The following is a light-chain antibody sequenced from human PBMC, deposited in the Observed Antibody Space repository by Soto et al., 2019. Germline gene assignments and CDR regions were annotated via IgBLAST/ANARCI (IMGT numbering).Light chain of an antibody. Sequence: DIQMTQSPSTLSASVGDRVTITCRASQSISTWLAWYQQKPGKAPKFLIYDASSLESGVPSRFSGSGSGTEFTLTISSLQPDDFATYYCQQYNSYQYTFGQGTKVDIK. V-gene: IGKV1-5*01. CDR1: QSISTW. CDR2: DAS. J-gene: IGKJ2*01. CDR3: QQYNSYQYT.